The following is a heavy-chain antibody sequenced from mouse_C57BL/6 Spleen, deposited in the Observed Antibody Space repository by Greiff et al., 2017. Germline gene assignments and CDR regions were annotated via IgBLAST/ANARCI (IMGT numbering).Heavy chain of an antibody. J-gene: IGHJ4*01. CDR1: GYTFTNYW. Sequence: QVQLQQSGAELVRPGTSVKMSCKASGYTFTNYWIGWAKQRPGHGLEWIGDIYPGGGYTNYNEKFKGKATLTADKSSSTAYMQFSSLTSEDSDIYYCARSGGVTTRTRAMDYWGQGTSVTVSS. CDR2: IYPGGGYT. V-gene: IGHV1-63*01. D-gene: IGHD2-12*01. CDR3: ARSGGVTTRTRAMDY.